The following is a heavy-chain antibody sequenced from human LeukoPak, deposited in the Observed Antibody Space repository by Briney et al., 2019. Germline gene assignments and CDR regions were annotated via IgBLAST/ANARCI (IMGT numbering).Heavy chain of an antibody. CDR3: ASGGRSVAGMGSYFDY. D-gene: IGHD6-19*01. V-gene: IGHV1-8*01. Sequence: ASVKVSCKASGYTFTSYDINWVRQATGQGLEWMGWMNPNSGNTGYAQKFQGRVTMTRNTSISTAYMELCSLRSEDTAVYYCASGGRSVAGMGSYFDYWGQGTLVTVSS. CDR2: MNPNSGNT. J-gene: IGHJ4*02. CDR1: GYTFTSYD.